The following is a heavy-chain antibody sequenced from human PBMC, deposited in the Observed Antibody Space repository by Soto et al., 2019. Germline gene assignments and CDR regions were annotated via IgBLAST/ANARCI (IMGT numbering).Heavy chain of an antibody. CDR2: ISGSGGST. J-gene: IGHJ4*02. CDR1: GFTFSSYA. CDR3: ATTPKNYDFWSGYIDY. Sequence: EVPLLESGGGLVQPGGSLRLSCAASGFTFSSYAMSWVRQAPGKGLEWVSAISGSGGSTYYADSVKGRFTISRDNSKNTLYLQMNSLRAEDTAVYYCATTPKNYDFWSGYIDYWGQGTLVTVSS. V-gene: IGHV3-23*01. D-gene: IGHD3-3*01.